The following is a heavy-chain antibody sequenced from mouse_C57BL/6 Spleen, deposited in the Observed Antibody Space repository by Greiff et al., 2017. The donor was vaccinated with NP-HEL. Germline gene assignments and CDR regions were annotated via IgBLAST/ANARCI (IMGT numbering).Heavy chain of an antibody. CDR1: GYTFTSYW. CDR2: INPSNGGT. J-gene: IGHJ3*01. CDR3: ARGGSGFSWFAY. D-gene: IGHD3-2*02. Sequence: QVQLQQPGTELVKPGASVKLSCKASGYTFTSYWMHWVKQRPGQGLEWIGNINPSNGGTNYNEKFKSKATLTVNKSSSTAYMQLSSLTSEDSAVYYCARGGSGFSWFAYWGHGTLVTVSA. V-gene: IGHV1-53*01.